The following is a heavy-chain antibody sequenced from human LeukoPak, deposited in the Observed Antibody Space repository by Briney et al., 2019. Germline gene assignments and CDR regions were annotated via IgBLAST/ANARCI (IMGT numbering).Heavy chain of an antibody. CDR2: ISGSGGST. J-gene: IGHJ3*01. CDR1: GFTFSSYA. CDR3: ARVGYDYVWGSSTN. Sequence: GGSLRLSCAASGFTFSSYAMSWVRQAPGKGLEWVSAISGSGGSTYYADSVKGRFTISRDNSKNTLYLQMNSLRAEDTAVYYCARVGYDYVWGSSTNWGQGTMVTVSS. D-gene: IGHD3-16*01. V-gene: IGHV3-23*01.